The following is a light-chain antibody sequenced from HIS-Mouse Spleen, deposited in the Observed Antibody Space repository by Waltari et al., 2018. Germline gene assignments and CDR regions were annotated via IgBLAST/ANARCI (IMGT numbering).Light chain of an antibody. Sequence: QSVLTQPPSASGTPGQRVTISFSGSSPNTGRNYVYLSQQLPGTAPKLLIYRNNQRPSGVPDRFSGSTSGTSASLAISGLRSEDEADYYCAAWDDSLSGPVFGGGTKLTVL. V-gene: IGLV1-47*01. CDR2: RNN. CDR1: SPNTGRNY. CDR3: AAWDDSLSGPV. J-gene: IGLJ3*02.